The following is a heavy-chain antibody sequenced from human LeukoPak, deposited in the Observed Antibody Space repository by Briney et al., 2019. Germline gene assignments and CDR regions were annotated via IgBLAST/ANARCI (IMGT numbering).Heavy chain of an antibody. V-gene: IGHV3-9*01. D-gene: IGHD6-19*01. CDR3: AKDYSSGWYYFDY. CDR1: GLTLDDYA. CDR2: ISWNSGSI. J-gene: IGHJ4*02. Sequence: GRSLRLSCAASGLTLDDYAMHWVRQAPGKGLEWVTGISWNSGSIGYADSVKGRFTISRDNAKNSLYLQMNSLRAEDTALYYCAKDYSSGWYYFDYWGQGTLVTVSS.